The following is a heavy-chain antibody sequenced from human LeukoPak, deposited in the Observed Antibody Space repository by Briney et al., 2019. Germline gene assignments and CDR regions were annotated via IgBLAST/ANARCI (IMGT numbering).Heavy chain of an antibody. J-gene: IGHJ6*02. Sequence: GGSLRLSCAASGFTFSSNTMNWVRQAPGKGLEWVSSISRTGSDIFYADSLKGRFTISRDKAKSSLYLQMNSLRTEDTAVYYCARLRKITFNYYYGMDVWGQGTTVTVSS. CDR2: ISRTGSDI. D-gene: IGHD1-20*01. CDR1: GFTFSSNT. CDR3: ARLRKITFNYYYGMDV. V-gene: IGHV3-21*01.